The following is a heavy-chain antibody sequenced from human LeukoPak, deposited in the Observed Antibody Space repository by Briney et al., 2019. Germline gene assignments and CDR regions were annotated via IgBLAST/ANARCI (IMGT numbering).Heavy chain of an antibody. CDR2: IYPGDSDT. D-gene: IGHD1-26*01. CDR1: GYSFTSYW. CDR3: ARQGMGGATGYY. Sequence: GESLKISCNGSGYSFTSYWIGWGRQMPGKGLEGMGIIYPGDSDTRYRPSFQGQVTLSADKSISTAYLQGSSLKASDTAMYYCARQGMGGATGYYWGQGTLVTVSS. J-gene: IGHJ4*02. V-gene: IGHV5-51*01.